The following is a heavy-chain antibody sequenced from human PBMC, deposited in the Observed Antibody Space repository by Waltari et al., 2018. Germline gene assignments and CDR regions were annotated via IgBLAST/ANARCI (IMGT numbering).Heavy chain of an antibody. J-gene: IGHJ5*01. CDR1: GFSLSTSGVG. CDR3: ALRARYNNYWSSGWFDS. D-gene: IGHD2-8*02. V-gene: IGHV2-5*02. CDR2: IYWDDDK. Sequence: QITLKESGPTRVKPTQTLFLTCTFSGFSLSTSGVGVGWLLQPPGKALEWLAFIYWDDDKRYSPSLKSRLSITKDTSKNQVDLTMTNMDPVDTATYYCALRARYNNYWSSGWFDSWGQGSLVTVSS.